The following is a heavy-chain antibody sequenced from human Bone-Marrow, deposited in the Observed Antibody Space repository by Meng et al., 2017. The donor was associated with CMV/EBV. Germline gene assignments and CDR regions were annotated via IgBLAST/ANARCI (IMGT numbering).Heavy chain of an antibody. Sequence: GESLKISCAASGFTVSSYGMHWVRQAPGKGLEWVAFIRYDGSNKYYADSVKGRFTIARDNSKNTLYLQMNSLRAEDTAVYYCAKLPLTSPYGSGTNDAFDIWGQGTMVTVSS. V-gene: IGHV3-30*02. CDR3: AKLPLTSPYGSGTNDAFDI. CDR1: GFTVSSYG. CDR2: IRYDGSNK. D-gene: IGHD3-10*01. J-gene: IGHJ3*02.